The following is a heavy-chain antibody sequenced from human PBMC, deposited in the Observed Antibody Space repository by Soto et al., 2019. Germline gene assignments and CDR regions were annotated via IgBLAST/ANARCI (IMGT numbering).Heavy chain of an antibody. CDR3: AREEIAAAYNWFDP. CDR2: TYYRSRWYN. V-gene: IGHV6-1*01. Sequence: PSQTLSLTCALSGDSVSSNSFAWSWIRQSPSRGLEWLGRTYYRSRWYNDYAVSVKSRITINPETSKNQFSLQLNAVTPEDTAVYYWAREEIAAAYNWFDPWGQGTLVTVCS. D-gene: IGHD6-13*01. J-gene: IGHJ5*02. CDR1: GDSVSSNSFA.